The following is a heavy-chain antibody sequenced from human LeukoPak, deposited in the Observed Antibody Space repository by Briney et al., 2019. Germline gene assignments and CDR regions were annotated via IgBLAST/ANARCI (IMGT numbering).Heavy chain of an antibody. CDR3: ARGHITFGGVVVDY. Sequence: GNSLRLSWAASGFPFSSYWMHWVRQAPGKGLVWVSRISNDGSSTTYADSVKGRFTFSRDNAKNTLYLHMDSLRAEDTAVYYCARGHITFGGVVVDYWGQGILVTVSS. V-gene: IGHV3-74*01. CDR2: ISNDGSST. CDR1: GFPFSSYW. D-gene: IGHD3-16*02. J-gene: IGHJ4*02.